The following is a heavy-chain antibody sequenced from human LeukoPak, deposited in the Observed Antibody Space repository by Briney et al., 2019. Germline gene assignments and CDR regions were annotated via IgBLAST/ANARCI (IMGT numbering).Heavy chain of an antibody. V-gene: IGHV3-21*01. CDR3: ARDGITMIVVVTRYYYYYYMDV. D-gene: IGHD3-22*01. CDR1: GFTFSSYS. J-gene: IGHJ6*03. Sequence: GGSLRLSCAASGFTFSSYSMNWVRQAPGKGLEWVSSISSSSSYIYYADSVKGRFTISRDNSKNTLYLQMNSLRAEDTAVYYCARDGITMIVVVTRYYYYYYMDVWGQGTLVTVSS. CDR2: ISSSSSYI.